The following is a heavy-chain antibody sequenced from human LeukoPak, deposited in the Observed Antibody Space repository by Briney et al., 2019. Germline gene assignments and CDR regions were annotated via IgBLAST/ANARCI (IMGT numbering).Heavy chain of an antibody. Sequence: SETLSLTCTVSGGSISSGGYYWSWIRQPPGKGLEWIGYIYHSGSTYYNPSLKSRVTISVDRSKNQFSLKLSSVTAADTAVYYCARQIVVVPAAIFWFDPWGQGTLVTVSS. J-gene: IGHJ5*02. CDR1: GGSISSGGYY. D-gene: IGHD2-2*01. CDR3: ARQIVVVPAAIFWFDP. CDR2: IYHSGST. V-gene: IGHV4-30-2*01.